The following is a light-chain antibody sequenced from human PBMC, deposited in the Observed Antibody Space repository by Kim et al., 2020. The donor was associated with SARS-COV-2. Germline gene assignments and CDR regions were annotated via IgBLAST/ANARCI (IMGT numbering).Light chain of an antibody. CDR3: QQYHKWPGIT. Sequence: APGEIATLSCRASQSVGIKLAWYQQKPGQAPRLLLYDASTRETGSPGRFSGSGSGTEFTLTIGSLQSEDFALYYCQQYHKWPGITFGQGTRLEIK. V-gene: IGKV3-15*01. CDR1: QSVGIK. J-gene: IGKJ5*01. CDR2: DAS.